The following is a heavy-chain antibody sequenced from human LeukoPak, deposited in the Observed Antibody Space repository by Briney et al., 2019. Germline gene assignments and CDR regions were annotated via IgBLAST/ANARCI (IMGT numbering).Heavy chain of an antibody. CDR1: GFTFSSYA. J-gene: IGHJ6*03. CDR3: RVVVPAAIGENMDV. V-gene: IGHV3-30-3*01. Sequence: GSLRLSRAASGFTFSSYAMHWVRQAPGKGLEWVAVISYDGSNKYYADSVKGRFTISRDNSKNTLYLQMNSLRAEDTAVYYGRVVVPAAIGENMDVWGKGTTVTVSS. D-gene: IGHD2-2*02. CDR2: ISYDGSNK.